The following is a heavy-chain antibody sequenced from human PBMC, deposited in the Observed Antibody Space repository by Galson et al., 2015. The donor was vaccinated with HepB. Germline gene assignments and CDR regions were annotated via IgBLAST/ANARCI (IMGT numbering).Heavy chain of an antibody. V-gene: IGHV3-74*01. Sequence: LRLSCAASGFTFSNYWMHWVRQAPGKGLVWVSRINIDGSSTTYADSVKGRFTISRDNTKNTLYLQMNSLRVEDTAMYYCTRSRVERAVAGTFDYWGQGSLVAVSS. CDR1: GFTFSNYW. J-gene: IGHJ4*02. CDR3: TRSRVERAVAGTFDY. D-gene: IGHD6-19*01. CDR2: INIDGSST.